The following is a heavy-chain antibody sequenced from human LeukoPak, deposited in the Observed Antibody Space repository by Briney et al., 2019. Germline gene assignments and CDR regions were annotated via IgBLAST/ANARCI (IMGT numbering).Heavy chain of an antibody. CDR1: GFTFSSYA. J-gene: IGHJ6*02. CDR2: ISSDGSDK. D-gene: IGHD4-17*01. V-gene: IGHV3-30*04. CDR3: ARGYGRYYYYGMDV. Sequence: AGGSLRLSCAASGFTFSSYAMHWVRQAPGKGLEWVAVISSDGSDKYYADSVKGRFTNSRDNSKNTLYLQMNSLRAEDTAVYYCARGYGRYYYYGMDVWGQGTTVTVSS.